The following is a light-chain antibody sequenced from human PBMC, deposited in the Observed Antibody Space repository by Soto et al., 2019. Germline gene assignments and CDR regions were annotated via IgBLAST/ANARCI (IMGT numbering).Light chain of an antibody. V-gene: IGKV3-20*01. CDR1: QSAGRTY. CDR3: QQYGSSLPVT. Sequence: EIVLTQSPGTLSLSPGERATLSCRASQSAGRTYVAWYQQKPGQAPRLLIYGISNRASGIPDRFSGSGSGTDFTLTISRLEPEDSAVYYCQQYGSSLPVTFGQGTKVEIK. CDR2: GIS. J-gene: IGKJ2*01.